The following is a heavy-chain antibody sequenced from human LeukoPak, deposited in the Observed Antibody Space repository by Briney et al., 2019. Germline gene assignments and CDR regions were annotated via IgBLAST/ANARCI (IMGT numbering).Heavy chain of an antibody. CDR1: GGTFSSYA. D-gene: IGHD3-10*01. J-gene: IGHJ5*02. CDR3: AREPRAEGSGSYLNWFDP. V-gene: IGHV1-69*05. Sequence: GASVKVSCKASGGTFSSYAISWVRQAPGQGLEWMGGIIPIFGTANYAQKFQGRVTMTRDTSISTAYMELSRLRSDDTAVYYCAREPRAEGSGSYLNWFDPWGQGTLVTVSS. CDR2: IIPIFGTA.